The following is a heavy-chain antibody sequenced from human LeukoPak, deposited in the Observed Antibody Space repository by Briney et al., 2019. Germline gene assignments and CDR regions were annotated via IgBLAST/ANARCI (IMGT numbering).Heavy chain of an antibody. CDR2: INHSGST. V-gene: IGHV4-34*01. D-gene: IGHD2-2*01. CDR3: ARRVPAAIHYSYYGMDV. CDR1: GGSFSGYY. Sequence: SETLSLTCAVYGGSFSGYYWSWIRRPPGKGLEWIGEINHSGSTNYNPSLKSRVTISVDTSKNQFSLKLSSVTAADTAVYYCARRVPAAIHYSYYGMDVWGQGTTVTVSS. J-gene: IGHJ6*02.